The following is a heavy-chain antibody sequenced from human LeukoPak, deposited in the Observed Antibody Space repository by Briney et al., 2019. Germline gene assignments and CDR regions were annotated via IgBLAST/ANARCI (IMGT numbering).Heavy chain of an antibody. CDR3: ARVSDYDFWSGYPDFDY. Sequence: GGSLRLSCAASGFTFSSYSMNWVRQAPGKGLEWVSSISSSSSYIYYADSVKGRFTISRDNAKNSLYLQMNSLRAEDTAVYYCARVSDYDFWSGYPDFDYWGQGTLVTVSS. V-gene: IGHV3-21*01. CDR1: GFTFSSYS. D-gene: IGHD3-3*01. CDR2: ISSSSSYI. J-gene: IGHJ4*02.